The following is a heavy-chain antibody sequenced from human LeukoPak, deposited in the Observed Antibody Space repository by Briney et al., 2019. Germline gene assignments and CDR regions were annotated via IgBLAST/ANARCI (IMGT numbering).Heavy chain of an antibody. J-gene: IGHJ4*02. V-gene: IGHV4-31*03. CDR3: ARYYYDSSGYYFDY. CDR1: GGSISSGGDY. CDR2: IYYTGTT. D-gene: IGHD3-22*01. Sequence: SETLSLTCTVSGGSISSGGDYWSLIRQHPGKGLEWIGYIYYTGTTYYNPSLKSRLTISVDTSKNQFSLNLRSMTAADTAVYYCARYYYDSSGYYFDYWGQGTLVTVSS.